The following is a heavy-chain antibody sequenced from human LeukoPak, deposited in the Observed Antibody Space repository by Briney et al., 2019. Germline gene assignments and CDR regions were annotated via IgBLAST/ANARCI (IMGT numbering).Heavy chain of an antibody. CDR1: GGSLSSYY. CDR2: IYYTGTT. CDR3: ARETGELPYYSDY. J-gene: IGHJ4*02. V-gene: IGHV4-59*12. Sequence: SETLSLTCTVSGGSLSSYYWSWIRQPPGKGLGWVGYIYYTGTTNYNPSLKSRVTMSLDASKNQFYLKLSSVTAADTAVYYCARETGELPYYSDYWGQGTLVTVSS. D-gene: IGHD3-10*01.